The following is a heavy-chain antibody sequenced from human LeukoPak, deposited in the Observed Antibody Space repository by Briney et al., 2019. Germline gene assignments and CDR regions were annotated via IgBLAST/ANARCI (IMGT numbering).Heavy chain of an antibody. CDR3: ARLPMAAAWYYFDY. D-gene: IGHD6-13*01. CDR2: IDWHDDK. CDR1: GFSFSSRGLC. Sequence: SGPALVKPTQTLTLTCTFSGFSFSSRGLCVCWICQPSVTALARIASIDWHDDKYYSTSLKTRLTISKDTSKNQVVLTMTNMDPVDTATYYCARLPMAAAWYYFDYWGQGTLVTVSS. J-gene: IGHJ4*02. V-gene: IGHV2-70*10.